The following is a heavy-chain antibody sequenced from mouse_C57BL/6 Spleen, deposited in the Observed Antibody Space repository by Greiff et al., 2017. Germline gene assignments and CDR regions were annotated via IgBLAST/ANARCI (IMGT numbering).Heavy chain of an antibody. D-gene: IGHD2-3*01. CDR2: ISSGGSYT. J-gene: IGHJ2*01. CDR3: ARHHDYFDY. V-gene: IGHV5-6*02. CDR1: GFTFSSYG. Sequence: EVKLVESGGDFVKPGGSLKLSCAASGFTFSSYGMSWVRQTPDQRLEWVATISSGGSYTYYPDSVKGRFTISRDKAKNTRYLQMSSLKSEDTAMYYCARHHDYFDYWGQGTTLTVSS.